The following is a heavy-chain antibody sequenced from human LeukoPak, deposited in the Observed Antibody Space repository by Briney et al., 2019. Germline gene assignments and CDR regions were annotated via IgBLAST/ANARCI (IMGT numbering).Heavy chain of an antibody. D-gene: IGHD1-26*01. Sequence: SETLSLTCTVSGGSISSYYWSWIRQPPGKGLEWIGYIYYSGSTNYNPSLKSRVTIPVDTSKNQFSLKLSSVTAADTAVYYCARAVVGGSYFFDYWGQGTLVTVSS. J-gene: IGHJ4*02. CDR3: ARAVVGGSYFFDY. CDR1: GGSISSYY. CDR2: IYYSGST. V-gene: IGHV4-59*01.